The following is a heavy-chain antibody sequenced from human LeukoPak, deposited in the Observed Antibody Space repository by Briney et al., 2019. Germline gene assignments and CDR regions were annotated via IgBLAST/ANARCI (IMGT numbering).Heavy chain of an antibody. CDR3: AKTHGLIAAAGPFDY. J-gene: IGHJ4*02. V-gene: IGHV3-9*01. D-gene: IGHD6-13*01. CDR1: GFTFDDYA. Sequence: PGGSLRLSCAASGFTFDDYAMHWVRQAPGKGLEWVSGISWNSGSIGYADSVKGRFTISRDNAKNSLYLQMNSLRAEDTALYYCAKTHGLIAAAGPFDYWGQGTLVTVSS. CDR2: ISWNSGSI.